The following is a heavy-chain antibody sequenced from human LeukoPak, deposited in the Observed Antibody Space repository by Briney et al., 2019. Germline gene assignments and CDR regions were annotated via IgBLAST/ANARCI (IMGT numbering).Heavy chain of an antibody. J-gene: IGHJ4*02. CDR1: GFTFSSTW. CDR3: TTTGN. CDR2: IKSNIDGGTT. Sequence: GGSLRLSCAASGFTFSSTWMNWARQAPGKGLDWVGRIKSNIDGGTTDYAAAVKGRFTISRDDSKNTLYLQMNSLEPEDTAVYYCTTTGNWGQGPLVTVS. V-gene: IGHV3-15*01.